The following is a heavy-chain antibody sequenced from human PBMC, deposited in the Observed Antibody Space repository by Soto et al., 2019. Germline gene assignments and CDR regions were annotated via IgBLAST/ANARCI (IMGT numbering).Heavy chain of an antibody. CDR2: IYYSGST. Sequence: TSETLSLTCTVSGGSISSYYWSWIRQPPGKGLEWIGYIYYSGSTNYSPSLKSRVTISVDTSKNQFSLKLSSVTAADTAVYYCARNLRSVYFDYWGQGTLVTVSS. CDR1: GGSISSYY. V-gene: IGHV4-59*01. J-gene: IGHJ4*02. CDR3: ARNLRSVYFDY.